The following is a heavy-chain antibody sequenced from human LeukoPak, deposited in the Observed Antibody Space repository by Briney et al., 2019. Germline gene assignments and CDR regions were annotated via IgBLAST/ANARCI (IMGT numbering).Heavy chain of an antibody. J-gene: IGHJ5*02. CDR3: ATPPNWFDP. V-gene: IGHV3-21*01. CDR2: ISSSSSYI. Sequence: GGSLRLSCAASGFTFSSYSMNWVRQAPGKGLGWVSSISSSSSYIYYADSVKGRFTISRDNAKNSLYLQMNSLRAEDTAVYYCATPPNWFDPWGQGTLVTVSS. CDR1: GFTFSSYS.